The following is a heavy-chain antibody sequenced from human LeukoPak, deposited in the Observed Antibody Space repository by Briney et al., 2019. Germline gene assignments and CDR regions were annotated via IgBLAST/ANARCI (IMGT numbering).Heavy chain of an antibody. V-gene: IGHV4-34*01. CDR3: ARALRGYNHVRCDY. J-gene: IGHJ4*02. CDR1: GGSFSGYY. CDR2: INHSGST. Sequence: SETLSLTCAVYGGSFSGYYWSWIRQPPGKGLEWIGEINHSGSTNYNPSLKSRVTIAVDPSKNQVSLKLSCGPGGDKAVYYWARALRGYNHVRCDYVGQGTLVSVS. D-gene: IGHD5-24*01.